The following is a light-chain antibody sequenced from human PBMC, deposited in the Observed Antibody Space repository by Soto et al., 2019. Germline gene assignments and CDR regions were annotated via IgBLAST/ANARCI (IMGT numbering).Light chain of an antibody. CDR3: HQYAKGLS. CDR2: AAS. V-gene: IGKV3-15*01. J-gene: IGKJ4*01. Sequence: EIVMTQSPATLSVSPGEGATLSCRSSESISKDLSWYQQKPGQPPRLLFYAASSRATGIPARFSGSGSETEFTLTISSLQSEDFGVFYCHQYAKGLSFGGGTRVEIK. CDR1: ESISKD.